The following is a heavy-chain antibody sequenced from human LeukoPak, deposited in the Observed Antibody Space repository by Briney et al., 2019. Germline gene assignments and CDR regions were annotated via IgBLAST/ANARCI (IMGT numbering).Heavy chain of an antibody. J-gene: IGHJ4*02. D-gene: IGHD2-2*01. CDR2: LSAYNRNA. Sequence: ASVKVSCKASGYTFTSYYMHWVRQAPGQGLEWMGWLSAYNRNADYARKFQGRVTMATDTSTSTAYMELRSLRSDDTAVYYCARAWDCTSTTCYVYLDNWGQGTLVTVSS. V-gene: IGHV1-18*04. CDR3: ARAWDCTSTTCYVYLDN. CDR1: GYTFTSYY.